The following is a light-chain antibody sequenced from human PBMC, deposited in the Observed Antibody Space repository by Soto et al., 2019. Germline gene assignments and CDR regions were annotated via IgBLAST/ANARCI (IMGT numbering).Light chain of an antibody. CDR2: GAS. J-gene: IGKJ5*01. V-gene: IGKV3-15*01. Sequence: EIVMTQSPATLSVSPGERATLSCRAGQSVSGNLAWYQQKPGQAPRLLIYGASTRATGIPARFSGSGSGTEFTLTISSLQSEYFAVYYCQQYNTWPTFGQGTRLEIK. CDR1: QSVSGN. CDR3: QQYNTWPT.